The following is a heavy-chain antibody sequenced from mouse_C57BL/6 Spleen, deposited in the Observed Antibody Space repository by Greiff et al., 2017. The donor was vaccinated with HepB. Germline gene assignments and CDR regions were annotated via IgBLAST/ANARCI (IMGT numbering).Heavy chain of an antibody. CDR3: ARELGGSYSDY. CDR1: GFTFSDYY. Sequence: EVQLVESEGGLVQPGSSMKLSCTASGFTFSDYYMAWVRQVPEKGLEWVANINYDGSSTYYLDSLKSRFIISRDNAKNILYLQMSSLKSEDTATYYCARELGGSYSDYWGQGTTLTVSS. D-gene: IGHD3-3*01. J-gene: IGHJ2*01. V-gene: IGHV5-16*01. CDR2: INYDGSST.